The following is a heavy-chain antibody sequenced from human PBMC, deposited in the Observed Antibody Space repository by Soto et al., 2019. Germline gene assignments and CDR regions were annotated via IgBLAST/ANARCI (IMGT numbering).Heavy chain of an antibody. CDR2: IYYSWST. J-gene: IGHJ5*02. D-gene: IGHD3-3*01. CDR1: GGSISSSSYY. Sequence: SETLSLTCTVSGGSISSSSYYWGWIRQPPGEGLEWIGSIYYSWSTYYNPSLKSRVTISVDTSKNQFSLKLSSVTAADTAVYYCASKQTDFWSDKDVFDPWGQGTLVTVSS. CDR3: ASKQTDFWSDKDVFDP. V-gene: IGHV4-39*01.